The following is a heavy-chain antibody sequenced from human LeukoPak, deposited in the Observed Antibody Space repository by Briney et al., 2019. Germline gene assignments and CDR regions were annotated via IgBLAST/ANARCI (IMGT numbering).Heavy chain of an antibody. V-gene: IGHV1-2*06. D-gene: IGHD3-10*01. J-gene: IGHJ5*02. CDR2: INPNSGGT. CDR3: AREKFGWFDP. CDR1: GYTSTGYY. Sequence: ASVKVSCKASGYTSTGYYMHWVRQAPGQGLEWMGRINPNSGGTKYAQKFQGRVTLTTDTSTTTAYMELRSLISDDTAVYYCAREKFGWFDPWGQGTLVTVSS.